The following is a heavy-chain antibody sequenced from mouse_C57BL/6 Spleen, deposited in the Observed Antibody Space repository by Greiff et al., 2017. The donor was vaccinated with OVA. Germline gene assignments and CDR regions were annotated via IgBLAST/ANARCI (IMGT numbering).Heavy chain of an antibody. J-gene: IGHJ3*01. V-gene: IGHV5-17*01. CDR3: ARYYYDYDAVAY. CDR1: GFTFSDYG. D-gene: IGHD2-4*01. CDR2: ISSGSSTI. Sequence: EVMLVESGGGLVQPGGSLKLSCAASGFTFSDYGMHWVRQAPEKGLEWVAYISSGSSTIYYADTVKGRFTISRDNAKNTLFLQMTSLRSEDTAMYYCARYYYDYDAVAYWGQGTLVTVSA.